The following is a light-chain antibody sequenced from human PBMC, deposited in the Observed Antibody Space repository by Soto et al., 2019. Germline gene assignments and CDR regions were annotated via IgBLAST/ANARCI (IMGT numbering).Light chain of an antibody. Sequence: QSVLTQPPSASGALGQRVTISCSGGSSNIGSNTVNWYQQPPGTAPKLLICSTDQRPSGVPDRFSGSKSGTSASLAISGLQSEDEADYYCETWDGSLTGYVFGTGTKVTVL. CDR1: SSNIGSNT. J-gene: IGLJ1*01. CDR2: STD. V-gene: IGLV1-44*01. CDR3: ETWDGSLTGYV.